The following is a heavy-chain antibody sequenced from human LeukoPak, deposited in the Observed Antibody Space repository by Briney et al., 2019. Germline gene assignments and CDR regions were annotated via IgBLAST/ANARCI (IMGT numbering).Heavy chain of an antibody. Sequence: SETLSLTCTVSGGSISSYYWSWIRQPPGKGLEWIGYIYYSGSTNYNPSLKSRVTISVDTSKNQFSLKLSSVTAADTAVYYCARANWELRGYWYFDLWGRGTLVTVSS. D-gene: IGHD1-7*01. CDR2: IYYSGST. CDR1: GGSISSYY. V-gene: IGHV4-59*01. J-gene: IGHJ2*01. CDR3: ARANWELRGYWYFDL.